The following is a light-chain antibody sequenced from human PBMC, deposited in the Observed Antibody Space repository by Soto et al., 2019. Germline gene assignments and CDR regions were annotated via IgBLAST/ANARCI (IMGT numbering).Light chain of an antibody. V-gene: IGKV3-15*01. CDR2: GAS. CDR3: QQNNTWPRT. CDR1: QSVSSN. Sequence: EIVMTQSPATLSVSPGERATLSCRASQSVSSNLAWYQQKPGQAPRLLIYGASTRATGIPAMFSGSGSGTEFTLTISSLQSEDFSVYYCQQNNTWPRTFGQGTKVAIK. J-gene: IGKJ1*01.